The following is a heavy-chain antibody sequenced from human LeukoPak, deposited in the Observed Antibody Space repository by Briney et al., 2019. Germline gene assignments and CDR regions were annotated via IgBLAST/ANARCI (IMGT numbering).Heavy chain of an antibody. J-gene: IGHJ3*02. CDR1: GGSISSYY. V-gene: IGHV4-59*01. CDR3: ARVSGSSWYPTPNAFDI. CDR2: IYYSGSI. D-gene: IGHD6-13*01. Sequence: SETLSLTCTVSGGSISSYYWSWIRQPPGKGLEWIGYIYYSGSINYNPSLKSRVTISVDTSKNQFSLKLISVTAADTAVYYCARVSGSSWYPTPNAFDIWGQGTMVTVSS.